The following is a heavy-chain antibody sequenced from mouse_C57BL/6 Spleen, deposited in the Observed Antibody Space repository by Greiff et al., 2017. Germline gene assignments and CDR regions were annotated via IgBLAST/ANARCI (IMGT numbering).Heavy chain of an antibody. CDR3: ARHELTGREDYFDY. CDR2: FYPGSGSI. J-gene: IGHJ2*01. Sequence: VQGVESGAELVKPGASVKLSCKASGYTFTEYTIHWVKQRSGQGLEWIGWFYPGSGSIKYNEKFKDKATLTADKSSSTVYMELSRLTSEDSAVYFGARHELTGREDYFDYWGQGTTLTVSS. D-gene: IGHD4-1*01. V-gene: IGHV1-62-2*01. CDR1: GYTFTEYT.